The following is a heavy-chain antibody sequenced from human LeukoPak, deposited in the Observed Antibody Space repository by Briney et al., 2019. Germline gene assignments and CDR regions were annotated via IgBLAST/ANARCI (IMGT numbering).Heavy chain of an antibody. V-gene: IGHV4-34*01. CDR1: GGSFSGYY. CDR2: INHSGST. D-gene: IGHD4-23*01. J-gene: IGHJ6*03. Sequence: SETLSLTCAVYGGSFSGYYWSWIRQPPGKGLEWIGEINHSGSTNYNPSLKSRVTISVDTSKNQFSLKLSSVTAADTAVYYRARGHDYGGNTLGWYYYYYMDVWGKGTTVTVSS. CDR3: ARGHDYGGNTLGWYYYYYMDV.